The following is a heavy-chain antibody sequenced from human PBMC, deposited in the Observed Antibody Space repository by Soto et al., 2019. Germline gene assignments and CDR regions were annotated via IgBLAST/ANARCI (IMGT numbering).Heavy chain of an antibody. Sequence: PGGSLRLSCAASGFTFSSYGMHWVRQAPGKGLEWVAVISYDGSNKYYADSVKGRFTISRDNSKNTLYLQMNSLRAEDTAVYYCAKDAWTHYYYGMDVWGQGTTVTVSS. J-gene: IGHJ6*02. CDR2: ISYDGSNK. CDR1: GFTFSSYG. D-gene: IGHD3-16*01. CDR3: AKDAWTHYYYGMDV. V-gene: IGHV3-30*18.